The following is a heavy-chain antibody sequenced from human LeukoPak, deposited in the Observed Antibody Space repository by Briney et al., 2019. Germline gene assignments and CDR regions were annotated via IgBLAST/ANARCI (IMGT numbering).Heavy chain of an antibody. CDR3: ARTCGGDCYSRTYAFDI. V-gene: IGHV1-8*02. CDR1: GYTFTSYG. J-gene: IGHJ3*02. CDR2: MNPNSGNT. Sequence: GASVKVSCKASGYTFTSYGISWVRQAPGQGLEWMGWMNPNSGNTGYAQKFQGRVTMTRNTSISTAYMELSSLRSEDTAVYYCARTCGGDCYSRTYAFDIWGQGTMVTVSS. D-gene: IGHD2-21*02.